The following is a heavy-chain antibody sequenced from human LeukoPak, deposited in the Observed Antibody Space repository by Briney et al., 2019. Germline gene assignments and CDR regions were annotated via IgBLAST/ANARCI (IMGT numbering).Heavy chain of an antibody. CDR1: GGSISSYY. CDR3: ARHEGYSSSWYYY. CDR2: INHSGST. Sequence: SETLSLTCTVSGGSISSYYWSWIRQPPGKGLEWIGEINHSGSTNYNPSLKSRVTISVDTSKNQFSLKLSSVTAADTAVYYCARHEGYSSSWYYYWGQGTLVTVSS. V-gene: IGHV4-34*01. J-gene: IGHJ4*02. D-gene: IGHD6-13*01.